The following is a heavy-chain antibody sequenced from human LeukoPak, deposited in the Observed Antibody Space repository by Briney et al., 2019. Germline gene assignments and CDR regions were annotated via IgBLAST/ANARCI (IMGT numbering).Heavy chain of an antibody. V-gene: IGHV3-23*01. Sequence: GSLRLSCAASGFTFSSYAMSWVRQAPGKGLEWVSAISGSGGSTYYADSVKGRFTISRDNSKNTLYLQMNSLRAEDTAVYYCAKGYYYDSSGYYSLFDYWSQGTLVTVSS. CDR1: GFTFSSYA. J-gene: IGHJ4*02. D-gene: IGHD3-22*01. CDR3: AKGYYYDSSGYYSLFDY. CDR2: ISGSGGST.